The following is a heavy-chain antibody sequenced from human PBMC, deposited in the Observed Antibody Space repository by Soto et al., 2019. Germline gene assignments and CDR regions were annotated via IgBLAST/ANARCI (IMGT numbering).Heavy chain of an antibody. CDR2: IDWDDDK. J-gene: IGHJ6*02. V-gene: IGHV2-70*11. D-gene: IGHD6-13*01. Sequence: ESGPTLVNPTQTLTLTCTFSGFSLNTSGLCVSWIRQPPGKALEWLARIDWDDDKYYSTSLKTRLTISKDTSKNQVVLTMTNMDPVDTATYYCARIVRYSSTDYYGMDVWGQGTTVTVS. CDR1: GFSLNTSGLC. CDR3: ARIVRYSSTDYYGMDV.